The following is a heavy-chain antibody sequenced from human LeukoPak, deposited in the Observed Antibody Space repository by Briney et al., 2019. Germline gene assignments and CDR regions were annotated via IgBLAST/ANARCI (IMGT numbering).Heavy chain of an antibody. CDR2: IYYSGST. CDR1: GGSISSYY. CDR3: ARVASRISGYYYGMDV. V-gene: IGHV4-59*01. D-gene: IGHD2-15*01. Sequence: SETLSLTCTVSGGSISSYYWSWIWQPPGKGLEWIGYIYYSGSTNYNPSLKSRVTISVDTSKDQFSLKLSSVTAADTAVYYCARVASRISGYYYGMDVWGKGTTVTVSS. J-gene: IGHJ6*04.